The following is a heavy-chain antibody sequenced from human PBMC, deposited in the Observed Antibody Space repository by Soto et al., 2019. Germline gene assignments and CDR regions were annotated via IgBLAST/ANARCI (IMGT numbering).Heavy chain of an antibody. CDR3: ARSVEGNFKY. J-gene: IGHJ4*02. CDR1: GSRFSIYS. D-gene: IGHD6-19*01. V-gene: IGHV3-48*02. CDR2: ITSDTKTI. Sequence: EVQLVESGGGLVQPGGSLRLSCAASGSRFSIYSMNWVRQAPGKGLEWSAYITSDTKTIKYADSVKGRFTISRDNDKNLVYLQMNSLRDEDTAVYYCARSVEGNFKYWDQGTVVTVST.